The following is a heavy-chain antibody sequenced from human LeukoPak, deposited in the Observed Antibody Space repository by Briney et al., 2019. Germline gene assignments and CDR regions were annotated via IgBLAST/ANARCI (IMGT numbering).Heavy chain of an antibody. CDR1: GGSFSGYY. CDR3: ARGDTAAN. Sequence: SETLSLTCAVYGGSFSGYYWSWIRQPPGKGLEWIGEINHSGSTNYNPSLKSRVTISVDTSKNQFSLKLSSVTAADTAVYYCARGDTAANWGQGTLVTVSS. V-gene: IGHV4-34*01. D-gene: IGHD5-18*01. CDR2: INHSGST. J-gene: IGHJ4*02.